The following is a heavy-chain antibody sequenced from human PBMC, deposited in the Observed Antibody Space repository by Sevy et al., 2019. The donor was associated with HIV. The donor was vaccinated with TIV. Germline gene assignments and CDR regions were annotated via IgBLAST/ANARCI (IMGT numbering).Heavy chain of an antibody. J-gene: IGHJ6*02. Sequence: GGSLRLSCTTSGFTFGDFAMSWFRQAPGKGLEWVGFIRSKDYGWTTEYAASVKGRFTISRDDSKNIAYMQMNSLKTQDTAVYFCTRDGGGGNILASYYYYDMDVWGQGTTVTVSS. V-gene: IGHV3-49*03. CDR2: IRSKDYGWTT. CDR1: GFTFGDFA. CDR3: TRDGGGGNILASYYYYDMDV. D-gene: IGHD2-21*01.